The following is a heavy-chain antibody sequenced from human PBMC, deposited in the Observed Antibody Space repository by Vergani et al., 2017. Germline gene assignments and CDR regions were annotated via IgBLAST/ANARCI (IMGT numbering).Heavy chain of an antibody. CDR1: GFKFSDHY. Sequence: LEESGGGSVKPGGSLRLSCAASGFKFSDHYMSWIRQAPGKGLEWVSHISPGASTVSYTDSVTGLFTFSRDNDNNSLTLDMTTLRVEDTAVYYCAKNPGISTTRHYYAMDVWGQGTTVTVSS. V-gene: IGHV3-11*04. CDR3: AKNPGISTTRHYYAMDV. J-gene: IGHJ6*02. CDR2: ISPGASTV. D-gene: IGHD1-1*01.